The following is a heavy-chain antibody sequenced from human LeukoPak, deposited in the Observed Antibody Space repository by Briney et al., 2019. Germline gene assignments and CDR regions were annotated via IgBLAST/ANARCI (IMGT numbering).Heavy chain of an antibody. V-gene: IGHV3-30*18. J-gene: IGHJ5*02. Sequence: GGSLRLSCAASGXTLSPYGMHWVRQAPGKGLEWVVVVSYEGGTQHYADSVKGRFIISRDKPRNTLYLQMNILRTEDTAVYYCAKEGTPQVSTWYDLWGQGTQVIVSS. CDR3: AKEGTPQVSTWYDL. D-gene: IGHD3-10*01. CDR1: GXTLSPYG. CDR2: VSYEGGTQ.